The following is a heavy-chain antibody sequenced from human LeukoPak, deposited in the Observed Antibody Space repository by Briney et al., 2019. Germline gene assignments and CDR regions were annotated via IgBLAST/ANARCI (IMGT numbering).Heavy chain of an antibody. Sequence: GGSLRLSCAASGFTFSTHTMSWVRQAPGRGLEWVSALWGNNKNIYYADSVKGRFTISRDNSGNMVYLQMSDLRVEDTAVYYCAKDLKPDSGYDVDHWGQGTLVTVSS. CDR2: LWGNNKNI. J-gene: IGHJ4*02. CDR1: GFTFSTHT. V-gene: IGHV3-23*01. D-gene: IGHD5-12*01. CDR3: AKDLKPDSGYDVDH.